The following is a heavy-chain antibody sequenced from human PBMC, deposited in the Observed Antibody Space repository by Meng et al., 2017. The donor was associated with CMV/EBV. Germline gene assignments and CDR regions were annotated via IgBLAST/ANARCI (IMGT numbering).Heavy chain of an antibody. CDR2: IYYSGST. Sequence: SETLSLTCTVSGGSISSSSYYWGWIRQPPGKGLEWIGSIYYSGSTYYNPSLKSRVTISVDTSKNQSSLKLSSVTAADTAVYYCARLGQYRYFQHWGQGTLVTVSS. CDR1: GGSISSSSYY. D-gene: IGHD3-16*01. CDR3: ARLGQYRYFQH. V-gene: IGHV4-39*01. J-gene: IGHJ1*01.